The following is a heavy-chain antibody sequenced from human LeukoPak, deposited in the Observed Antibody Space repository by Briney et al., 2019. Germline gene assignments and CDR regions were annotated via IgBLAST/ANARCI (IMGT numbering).Heavy chain of an antibody. CDR3: VVANCGGDCSH. CDR2: INSDGSST. J-gene: IGHJ4*02. Sequence: PGGSLRPSCAASGFTFRSYWMYWVRQAPGKGLVRVSRINSDGSSTGYADSVKGRFTISRDNAKNTLYLHMKSLRAEDTAVYYCVVANCGGDCSHWGQGTLVTVSS. D-gene: IGHD2-21*02. CDR1: GFTFRSYW. V-gene: IGHV3-74*01.